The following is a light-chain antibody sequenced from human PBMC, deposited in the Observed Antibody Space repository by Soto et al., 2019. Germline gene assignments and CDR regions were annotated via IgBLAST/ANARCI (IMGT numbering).Light chain of an antibody. Sequence: QSALTQPASVSGSPGQSITISCTGTSSDVGGYNYVSWYQQHPDKAPKLMIYEVSNRPSGVSNRFSGSKSGNTASLTISGLQAEDEADYYCSSYTSSGTSVIFGGGTKDTVL. V-gene: IGLV2-14*01. J-gene: IGLJ2*01. CDR2: EVS. CDR3: SSYTSSGTSVI. CDR1: SSDVGGYNY.